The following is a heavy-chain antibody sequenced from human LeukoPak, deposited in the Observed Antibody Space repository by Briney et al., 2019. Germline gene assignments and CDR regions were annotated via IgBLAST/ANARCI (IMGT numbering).Heavy chain of an antibody. J-gene: IGHJ4*02. D-gene: IGHD2-15*01. CDR3: AKDQGYCGGGSCDGGGFDY. CDR1: GFTFSSYG. CDR2: IRYDGSNK. Sequence: GGSLRLSCAASGFTFSSYGMHWVRQAPGKGLEGVAFIRYDGSNKYYADSGKGRFTIPRDNSKNTLYLQMNSLRAGDTSVYYCAKDQGYCGGGSCDGGGFDYWGQGTLVTVSS. V-gene: IGHV3-30*02.